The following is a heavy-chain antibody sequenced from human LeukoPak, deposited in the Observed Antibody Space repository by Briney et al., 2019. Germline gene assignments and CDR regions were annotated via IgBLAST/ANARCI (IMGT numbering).Heavy chain of an antibody. J-gene: IGHJ6*03. V-gene: IGHV3-48*01. D-gene: IGHD6-13*01. CDR2: ISSSSSTI. CDR3: AKAGSSSWYYYYYYMDV. Sequence: GGSLRLSCAASGFTFSSYSMNWVRQAPGKGLEWVSYISSSSSTIYYADSVKGRFTVSRDNAKNSLYLQMNSLRAEDTAVYYCAKAGSSSWYYYYYYMDVWGKGTTVTVSS. CDR1: GFTFSSYS.